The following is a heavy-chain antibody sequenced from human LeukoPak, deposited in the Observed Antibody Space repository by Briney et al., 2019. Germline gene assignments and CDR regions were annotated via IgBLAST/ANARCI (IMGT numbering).Heavy chain of an antibody. Sequence: SVKVSCKASGGTFSSYTISWVRQAPGQGLEWMGRIIPILGIANYAQKFQGRVTITADKSTSTAYMELSSLRSEDSAVYYCARTYGSGSPFDYWGQGTLVTVSS. J-gene: IGHJ4*02. CDR3: ARTYGSGSPFDY. D-gene: IGHD3-10*01. CDR1: GGTFSSYT. V-gene: IGHV1-69*02. CDR2: IIPILGIA.